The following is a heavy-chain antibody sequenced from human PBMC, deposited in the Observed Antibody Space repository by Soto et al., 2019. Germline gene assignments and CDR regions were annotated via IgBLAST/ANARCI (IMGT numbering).Heavy chain of an antibody. Sequence: QVQLRESGPGLVKPSETLSLTCTVSVDSFSNYYWSWIRQPPGKGLEWIGYIYYSGSTTYNPSLRSRVTISGDTSKNQFFLRLASVTAADTAVYYCAFSQGTDYFDYWGQGTLVTVSS. J-gene: IGHJ4*02. CDR3: AFSQGTDYFDY. CDR2: IYYSGST. D-gene: IGHD2-21*02. V-gene: IGHV4-59*01. CDR1: VDSFSNYY.